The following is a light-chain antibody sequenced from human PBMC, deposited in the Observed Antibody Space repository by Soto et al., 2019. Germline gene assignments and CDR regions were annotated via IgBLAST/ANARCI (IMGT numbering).Light chain of an antibody. V-gene: IGKV4-1*01. Sequence: DIVMTQSPDSLAVSLGERAAINCKSSQSVLYSSNNKNYLAWYQQKPGQPPRLLIYWAFTRESGVPDRFSGSGSGTDFSLTISSLQAEDVAVYYCQQYYSTPLTFGGGTMVEIK. J-gene: IGKJ4*01. CDR1: QSVLYSSNNKNY. CDR3: QQYYSTPLT. CDR2: WAF.